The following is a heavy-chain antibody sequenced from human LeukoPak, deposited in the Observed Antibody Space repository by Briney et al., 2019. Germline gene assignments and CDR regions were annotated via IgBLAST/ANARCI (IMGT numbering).Heavy chain of an antibody. CDR1: GASTASHY. V-gene: IGHV4-59*11. D-gene: IGHD5-18*01. CDR3: ATIKRGSTYGYFDF. Sequence: SETLSLTCTVSGASTASHYWTWLRQPPGKELEWIAYMFDTVSTKSNPSLKSRLTLSVDTSKKQLSLRLSSVTAADTAVYYCATIKRGSTYGYFDFWGQGIKVAVSS. J-gene: IGHJ4*02. CDR2: MFDTVST.